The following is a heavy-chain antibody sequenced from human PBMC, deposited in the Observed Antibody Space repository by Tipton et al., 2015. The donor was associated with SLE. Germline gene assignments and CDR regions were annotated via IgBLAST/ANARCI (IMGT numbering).Heavy chain of an antibody. D-gene: IGHD3-16*01. CDR1: GDSISNGDDY. CDR3: ATQGYYDSSFDY. CDR2: IYYSGST. V-gene: IGHV4-30-2*03. Sequence: TLSLTCTVSGDSISNGDDYRSWIRQPPGKGLEWIGSIYYSGSTYYNPSLKSRVTISVDTSKNQFSLKLSSVTAADTAVYYCATQGYYDSSFDYWGQGTLVTVSS. J-gene: IGHJ4*02.